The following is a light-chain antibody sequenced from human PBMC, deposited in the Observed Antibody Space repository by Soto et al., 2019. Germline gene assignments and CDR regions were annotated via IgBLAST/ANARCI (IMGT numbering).Light chain of an antibody. CDR3: QQYGSPRT. Sequence: ELVLSQSPGILSLSPGERATLSGRASQIVISSYLAWYHQKPGQAPRLLIYGASSRATGIPDRFSGSGSGTDFTLTISRLEPEDFAVYYCQQYGSPRTFGQGTKVDI. J-gene: IGKJ1*01. CDR2: GAS. V-gene: IGKV3-20*01. CDR1: QIVISSY.